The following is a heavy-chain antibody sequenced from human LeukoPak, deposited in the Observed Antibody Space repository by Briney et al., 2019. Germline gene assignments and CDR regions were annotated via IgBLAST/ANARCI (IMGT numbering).Heavy chain of an antibody. Sequence: GGSLRLSCAASGFTFSSYEMNWVRQAPGKGLEWVSYISSSGSTIYYADSVKGRFTISRDNAKNSLYLQMNSLRAEDTAVYYCARNYGSGSDDIWGQGTMVTVSS. CDR2: ISSSGSTI. CDR3: ARNYGSGSDDI. V-gene: IGHV3-48*03. J-gene: IGHJ3*02. D-gene: IGHD3-10*01. CDR1: GFTFSSYE.